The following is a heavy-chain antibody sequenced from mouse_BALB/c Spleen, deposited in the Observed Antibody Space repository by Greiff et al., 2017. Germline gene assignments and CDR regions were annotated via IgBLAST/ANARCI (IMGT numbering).Heavy chain of an antibody. J-gene: IGHJ3*01. Sequence: EVMLVESGGGLVQPGGSLKLSCAASGFTFSSYTMSWVRQTPEKRLEWVAYISNGGGSTYYPDTVKGRFTISRDNAKNTLYLQMSSLKSEDTAMYYCARNDYAVVVSFAYWGQGTLVTVSA. V-gene: IGHV5-12-2*01. CDR2: ISNGGGST. CDR1: GFTFSSYT. CDR3: ARNDYAVVVSFAY. D-gene: IGHD2-4*01.